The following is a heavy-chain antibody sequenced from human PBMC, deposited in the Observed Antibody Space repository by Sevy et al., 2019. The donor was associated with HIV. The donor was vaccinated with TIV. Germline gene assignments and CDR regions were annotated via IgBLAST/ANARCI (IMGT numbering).Heavy chain of an antibody. CDR1: GFTFNYYF. CDR3: ARGDYYGSLYYFDY. V-gene: IGHV3-21*01. Sequence: GGSLRLSCAASGFTFNYYFMNWVRQAPGKGLEWVSYISSHSSYIHYADSVKGRFTISRDNAKNSLFLQMDSLRADDTAVYCCARGDYYGSLYYFDYWGQGALVTVSS. CDR2: ISSHSSYI. J-gene: IGHJ4*02. D-gene: IGHD3-10*01.